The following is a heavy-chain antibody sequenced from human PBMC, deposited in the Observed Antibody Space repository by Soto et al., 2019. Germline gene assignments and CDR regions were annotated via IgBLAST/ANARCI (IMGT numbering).Heavy chain of an antibody. V-gene: IGHV1-46*01. CDR1: GYTFTSYA. D-gene: IGHD5-18*01. CDR2: INPSGGGT. Sequence: ASVKVSCKASGYTFTSYAMHWVRQAPGQGREWMGIINPSGGGTSYAQKFQGRVTMTRDTSTSTVYMELSSLRSEDTAVYYCAREVERGYSYGSLEYWGQGTLVTVSS. J-gene: IGHJ4*02. CDR3: AREVERGYSYGSLEY.